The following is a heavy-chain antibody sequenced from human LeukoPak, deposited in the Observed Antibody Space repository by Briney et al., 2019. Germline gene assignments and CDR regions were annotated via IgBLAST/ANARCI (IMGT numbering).Heavy chain of an antibody. V-gene: IGHV3-30*02. CDR2: IRYDGSDK. Sequence: GGSLRLSCAASGFSFSRYGMHWVRQAPGKGVEGVAFIRYDGSDKYYADSVKGRFTISRDNSKKTLYMQMNSLSPEDTAVYYCAKDGKMIVVLFGAFDIWGQGTMVTVSS. CDR3: AKDGKMIVVLFGAFDI. CDR1: GFSFSRYG. J-gene: IGHJ3*02. D-gene: IGHD3-22*01.